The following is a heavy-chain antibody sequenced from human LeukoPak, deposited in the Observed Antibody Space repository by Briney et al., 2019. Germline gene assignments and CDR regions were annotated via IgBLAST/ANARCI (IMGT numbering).Heavy chain of an antibody. D-gene: IGHD6-13*01. CDR2: IGSKAFNYAT. J-gene: IGHJ4*02. CDR1: GFTFSGCA. CDR3: TRHLDGIAAYDY. Sequence: GGSLKLSCAASGFTFSGCAVHWVRQAPGKGLEWVGRIGSKAFNYATVYAASVEGRFTISRDDSKHTAFLQMNSLKTEDTAVYYCTRHLDGIAAYDYWGQGSLVTVSS. V-gene: IGHV3-73*01.